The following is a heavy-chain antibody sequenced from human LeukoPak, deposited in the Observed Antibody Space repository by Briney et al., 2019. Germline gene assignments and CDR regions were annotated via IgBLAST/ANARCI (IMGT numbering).Heavy chain of an antibody. Sequence: GGSLRLSCAASGFTFLSYGMHWVRQAPGRGLEWVAFIGYDGNNKYYADSVKGRFTISRDNSENTLSLQVNSLRAEDTAVYYCAKCPSSTWPNLYDYWGQGTLVTVSA. D-gene: IGHD2-2*01. CDR2: IGYDGNNK. CDR1: GFTFLSYG. V-gene: IGHV3-30*02. CDR3: AKCPSSTWPNLYDY. J-gene: IGHJ4*02.